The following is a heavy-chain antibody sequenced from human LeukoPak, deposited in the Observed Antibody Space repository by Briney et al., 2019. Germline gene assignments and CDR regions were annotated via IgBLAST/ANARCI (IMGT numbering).Heavy chain of an antibody. D-gene: IGHD2-2*02. Sequence: PSETLSLTCTVSGGSISSYYWSWIRQPAGKGLEWIGRIYTSGSTNYNPSLKSRVTMSVDTSKNQFSLKLSSVTAADTAVYYCARGVVPAAIPRNAFDIWGQGTMVTVSS. CDR1: GGSISSYY. J-gene: IGHJ3*02. CDR3: ARGVVPAAIPRNAFDI. CDR2: IYTSGST. V-gene: IGHV4-4*07.